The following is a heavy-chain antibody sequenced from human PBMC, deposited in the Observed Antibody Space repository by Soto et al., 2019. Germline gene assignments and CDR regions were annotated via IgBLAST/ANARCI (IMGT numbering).Heavy chain of an antibody. J-gene: IGHJ1*01. D-gene: IGHD4-17*01. CDR3: ARAGYDYGDLVYLQH. CDR2: ISGYNGKT. V-gene: IGHV1-18*01. CDR1: GYTFTSYG. Sequence: GASVKVSCKASGYTFTSYGISWVRQAPGQGLEWMGWISGYNGKTNYAQNLQGRVTVTTDTSTSTAYMELRSLRSDDTAVYYCARAGYDYGDLVYLQHWGQGTLVTVSS.